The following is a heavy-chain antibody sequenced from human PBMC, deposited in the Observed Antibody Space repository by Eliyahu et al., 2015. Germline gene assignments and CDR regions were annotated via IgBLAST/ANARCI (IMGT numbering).Heavy chain of an antibody. V-gene: IGHV4-31*03. CDR3: ARDSTTVTTGVFDP. CDR2: IYYSGST. Sequence: QVQLQESGPGLVKPSQTLSLPCXXXGXPIXXGGYYWSWIRQHPGKGLEWIGYIYYSGSTYYNPSLKSRVTISVDTSKNQFSLKLSSVTAADTAVYYCARDSTTVTTGVFDPWGQGTLVTVSS. CDR1: GXPIXXGGYY. J-gene: IGHJ5*02. D-gene: IGHD4-17*01.